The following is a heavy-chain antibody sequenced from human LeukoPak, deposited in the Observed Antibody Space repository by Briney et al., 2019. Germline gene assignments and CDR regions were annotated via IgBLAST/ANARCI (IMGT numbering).Heavy chain of an antibody. V-gene: IGHV1-2*02. CDR2: INPNSGGT. D-gene: IGHD2-2*01. CDR3: ARDPGEIVVVPAAKNPPDY. Sequence: APVKVSCKASGYTFTGYYMHWVRQAPGQGLEGMGWINPNSGGTNYAQKFQGRVTMTRDTSISTAYMELSRLRSDDTAVYYCARDPGEIVVVPAAKNPPDYWGQGTLVTVSS. J-gene: IGHJ4*02. CDR1: GYTFTGYY.